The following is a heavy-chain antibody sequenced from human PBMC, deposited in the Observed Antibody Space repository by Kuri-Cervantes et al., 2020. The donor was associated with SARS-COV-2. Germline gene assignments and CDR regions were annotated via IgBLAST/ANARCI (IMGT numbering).Heavy chain of an antibody. CDR2: IIPIFGTA. Sequence: SVKVSCKASGGTFSSYAISWVRQAPGQGLEWMGGIIPIFGTANYAQKFQGRVTITTDESTSTAYMELSCLRSEDTAVYYCARSRGLLGIGYYYMDVWGKGTTVTVSS. CDR3: ARSRGLLGIGYYYMDV. D-gene: IGHD7-27*01. V-gene: IGHV1-69*05. CDR1: GGTFSSYA. J-gene: IGHJ6*03.